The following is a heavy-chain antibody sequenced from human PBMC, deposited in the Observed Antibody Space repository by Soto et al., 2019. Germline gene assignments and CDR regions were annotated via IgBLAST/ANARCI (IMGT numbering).Heavy chain of an antibody. J-gene: IGHJ4*02. CDR2: IKQDGTEK. Sequence: PGGSLRLSCIASEFTFSNHWMTWVRQAPGKGLEWVANIKQDGTEKYYVDSVKGRFTVSRDNAKNSLDLQMNSLRGEDTAVYYCARHRSGWLPLFDSWGQGTLVTVSS. D-gene: IGHD6-19*01. CDR3: ARHRSGWLPLFDS. CDR1: EFTFSNHW. V-gene: IGHV3-7*01.